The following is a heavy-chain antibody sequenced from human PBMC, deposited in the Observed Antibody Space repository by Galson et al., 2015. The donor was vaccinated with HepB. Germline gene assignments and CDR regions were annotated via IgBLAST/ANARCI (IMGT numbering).Heavy chain of an antibody. J-gene: IGHJ4*02. CDR1: GGTFSSYA. V-gene: IGHV1-69*06. D-gene: IGHD2-15*01. CDR3: ATGGECSGGSCHEGH. Sequence: SVKVSCKASGGTFSSYAISWVRQAPGQGLEWMGGIIPIFGRGNYARKFRGRVTITADKLTSTTYMELRSLRSEDTAVYYCATGGECSGGSCHEGHWGQGTLVTVSS. CDR2: IIPIFGRG.